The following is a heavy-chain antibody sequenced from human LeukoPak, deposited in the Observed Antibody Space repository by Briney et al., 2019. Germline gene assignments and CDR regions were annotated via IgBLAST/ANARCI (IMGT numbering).Heavy chain of an antibody. Sequence: SETLSLTCGVSGGSISSSNWWSWVRQAPGKGLEWIGEIYHSGSTNYNPSLKSRVTILVDKSRNHFSLNVGSVTAADTAVYYCARVDSSVDAFDIWGQGTMVTVSS. J-gene: IGHJ3*02. D-gene: IGHD3-22*01. CDR1: GGSISSSNW. CDR2: IYHSGST. CDR3: ARVDSSVDAFDI. V-gene: IGHV4-4*02.